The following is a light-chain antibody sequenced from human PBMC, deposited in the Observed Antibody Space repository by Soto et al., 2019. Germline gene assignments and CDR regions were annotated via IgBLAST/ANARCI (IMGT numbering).Light chain of an antibody. Sequence: QPVLTQSPSASASLGASVKLTCTLSSGHSSYSIAWHQQQPEKGPRYLMKLNSDGSHSKGDGIPDRFSGSSSGAERYLTISNLQSEDEADYYCQTWGTGIHVVFGGGTQLTVL. CDR2: LNSDGSH. CDR3: QTWGTGIHVV. V-gene: IGLV4-69*01. CDR1: SGHSSYS. J-gene: IGLJ2*01.